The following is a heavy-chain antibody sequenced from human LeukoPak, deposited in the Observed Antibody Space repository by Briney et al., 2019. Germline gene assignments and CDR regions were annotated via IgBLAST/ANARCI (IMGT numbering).Heavy chain of an antibody. CDR2: IKQDGSEK. Sequence: GGSLRLSCAASGFTFSSYWMSWVRQAPGKGLEWVANIKQDGSEKYYVDSVKGRFTISRGNAKNSLYLQMNSLRAEDTAVYYCARTGPAAGMVPDGYYYYMDVWGKGTTVTVSS. CDR3: ARTGPAAGMVPDGYYYYMDV. J-gene: IGHJ6*03. D-gene: IGHD6-13*01. V-gene: IGHV3-7*01. CDR1: GFTFSSYW.